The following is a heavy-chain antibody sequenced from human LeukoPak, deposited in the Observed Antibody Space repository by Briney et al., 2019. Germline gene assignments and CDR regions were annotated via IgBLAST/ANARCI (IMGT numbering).Heavy chain of an antibody. CDR2: INHSGST. CDR3: ARGVYYGSGSYHYPFDY. V-gene: IGHV4-34*01. Sequence: PSETLSLTCAVYGGSFSGYYWSWLRQPPGKGLEWIGEINHSGSTNYNPSLKSRVTISVDTSKNQFSLKLSSVTAADTAVYYCARGVYYGSGSYHYPFDYWGQGTLVTVSS. D-gene: IGHD3-10*01. J-gene: IGHJ4*02. CDR1: GGSFSGYY.